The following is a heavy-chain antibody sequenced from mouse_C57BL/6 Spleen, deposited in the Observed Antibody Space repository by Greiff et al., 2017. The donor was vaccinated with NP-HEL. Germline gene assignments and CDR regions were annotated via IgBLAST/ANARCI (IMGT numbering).Heavy chain of an antibody. CDR2: ISSGSSTI. J-gene: IGHJ3*01. Sequence: EVHLVESGGGLVKPGGSLKLSCAASGFTFSDYGMHWVRQAPEKGLEWVAYISSGSSTIYYADTVKGRFTISRDNAKNTLFLPMTSLRSEDTAMYYCARREAYWGQGTLVTVSA. CDR1: GFTFSDYG. V-gene: IGHV5-17*01. CDR3: ARREAY.